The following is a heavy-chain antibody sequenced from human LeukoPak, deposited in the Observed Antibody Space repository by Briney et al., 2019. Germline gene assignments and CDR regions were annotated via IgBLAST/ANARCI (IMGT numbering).Heavy chain of an antibody. CDR2: IYSGGDT. CDR3: ARGGSLDY. D-gene: IGHD1-26*01. V-gene: IGHV3-53*01. J-gene: IGHJ4*02. CDR1: GFTVSNNY. Sequence: GGSPRLSCAASGFTVSNNYMTWVRQAPGKGLEWVSVIYSGGDTYYADSVKGRFTISRDNSQNTLYLQMNSLRAEDTAVYYCARGGSLDYWGQGTLVTVSS.